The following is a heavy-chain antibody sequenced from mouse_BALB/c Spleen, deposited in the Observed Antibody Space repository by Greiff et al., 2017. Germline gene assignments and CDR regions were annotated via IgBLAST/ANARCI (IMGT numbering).Heavy chain of an antibody. CDR1: GFNIKDTY. CDR2: IDPANGNT. CDR3: ARYPNYYAMDY. V-gene: IGHV14-3*02. Sequence: EVKLMESGAELVKPGASVKLSCTASGFNIKDTYMHWVKQRPEQGLEWIGRIDPANGNTKYDPKFQGKATITADTSSNTAYLQLSSLTSEDTAVYYCARYPNYYAMDYWGQGTSVTVSS. J-gene: IGHJ4*01.